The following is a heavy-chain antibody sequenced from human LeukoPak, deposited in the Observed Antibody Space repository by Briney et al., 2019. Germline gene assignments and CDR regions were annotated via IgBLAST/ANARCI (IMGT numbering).Heavy chain of an antibody. CDR2: ISNTGGT. CDR1: GGSVSGGSHY. CDR3: AKGGYGSLFTY. Sequence: KGSETLSLTCTVSGGSVSGGSHYWTWNRQRPGKGLEWIGYISNTGGTNYNPSLKSRVTISVDTSKKQFSLKLSGVSAADTAVYYCAKGGYGSLFTYWGQGTLVTVSS. V-gene: IGHV4-61*01. D-gene: IGHD4-17*01. J-gene: IGHJ4*01.